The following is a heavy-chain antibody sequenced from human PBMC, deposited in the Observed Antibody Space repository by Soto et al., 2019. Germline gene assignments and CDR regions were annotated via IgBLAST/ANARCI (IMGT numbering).Heavy chain of an antibody. Sequence: QITLKESGPTLVKPTQTLTLTCTFSGFSLSSTRVAVGWIRQPPGKALEWLALSYWDDDKRYSSFLKSRVTITKDTLKNLGVPKISNMEPVDTAQYYCANIGVGRLGYDFDYWGQGTLVTVSS. CDR3: ANIGVGRLGYDFDY. J-gene: IGHJ4*02. CDR1: GFSLSSTRVA. V-gene: IGHV2-5*02. CDR2: SYWDDDK. D-gene: IGHD3-3*01.